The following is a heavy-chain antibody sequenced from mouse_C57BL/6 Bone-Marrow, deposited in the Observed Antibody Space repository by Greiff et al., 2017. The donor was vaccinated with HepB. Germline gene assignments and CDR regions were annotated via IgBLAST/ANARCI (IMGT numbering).Heavy chain of an antibody. CDR2: LDPSDSYT. CDR1: GYTFTSYW. J-gene: IGHJ2*01. V-gene: IGHV1-50*01. Sequence: VQLQQSGAELVKPGASVKLSCKASGYTFTSYWMQWVKQRPGQGLEWIGELDPSDSYTNYNQKFKGKATLTVDTSSSTAYMQLSSLTSEDSAVYFCASTMVTTRGYFDYWGQGTTLTVSS. D-gene: IGHD2-2*01. CDR3: ASTMVTTRGYFDY.